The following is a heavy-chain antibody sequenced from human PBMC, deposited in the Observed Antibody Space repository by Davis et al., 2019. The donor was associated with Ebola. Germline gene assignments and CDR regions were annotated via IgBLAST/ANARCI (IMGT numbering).Heavy chain of an antibody. V-gene: IGHV3-74*01. CDR3: ARGGDGDTPI. Sequence: GESLKISCAASGFTFSSYWMYWVRQAPGKGLVWVSRISSDGSSASYADSVKGRFTVSRDNAKNTLYLQMNSLRSEDTAVYYCARGGDGDTPIWGQGTMVTVSS. D-gene: IGHD5-18*01. CDR1: GFTFSSYW. J-gene: IGHJ3*02. CDR2: ISSDGSSA.